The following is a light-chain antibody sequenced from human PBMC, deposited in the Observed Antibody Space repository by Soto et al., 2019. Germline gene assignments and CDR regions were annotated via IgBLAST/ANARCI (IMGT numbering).Light chain of an antibody. CDR1: QSVSSSF. CDR2: CAS. Sequence: EIVLTQSPGTLSLSPGERATLSCRASQSVSSSFLAWYQQKPGQAPRLLIYCASSRATGIPDRFSGSGSGTDFTLTISRLEHEDVAVYYCQQYGSSPLTFGGGTKVEIK. J-gene: IGKJ4*01. V-gene: IGKV3-20*01. CDR3: QQYGSSPLT.